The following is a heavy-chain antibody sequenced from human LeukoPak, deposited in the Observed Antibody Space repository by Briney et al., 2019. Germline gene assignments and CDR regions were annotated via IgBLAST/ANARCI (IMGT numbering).Heavy chain of an antibody. Sequence: PGGSLRLSCAASGFTFSSYAMIWLRQAPEKGLEWVSTISGSGGGTYYADSVKGRFTISRADSKNTLYLQMNSLRAEDTAVYYCVKDLGRYRNNCFPYWCQGTLVTVSS. D-gene: IGHD1-26*01. CDR1: GFTFSSYA. CDR3: VKDLGRYRNNCFPY. V-gene: IGHV3-23*01. CDR2: ISGSGGGT. J-gene: IGHJ4*02.